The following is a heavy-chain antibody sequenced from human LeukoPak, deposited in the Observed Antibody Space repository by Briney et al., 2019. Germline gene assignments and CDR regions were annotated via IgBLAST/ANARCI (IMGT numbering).Heavy chain of an antibody. CDR1: GGSISSYY. V-gene: IGHV4-59*01. J-gene: IGHJ4*02. D-gene: IGHD1-1*01. CDR3: ARDLELGSDY. CDR2: IYYSGST. Sequence: PSETLSLTCTVSGGSISSYYWSWIRQPPGKGLEWIGYIYYSGSTNYNPSLKSRVTISVDTSKNQFSLKPSSVTAADTAVYYCARDLELGSDYWGQGTLVTVSS.